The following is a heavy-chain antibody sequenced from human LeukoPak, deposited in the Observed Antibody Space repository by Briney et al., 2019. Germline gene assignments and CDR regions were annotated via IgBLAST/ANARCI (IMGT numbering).Heavy chain of an antibody. D-gene: IGHD4-17*01. CDR2: ICSSGGT. J-gene: IGHJ4*01. CDR1: GCSISSSSYY. Sequence: SETLSFTGSVSGCSISSSSYYWGWIRQPPGKGLEWIGSICSSGGTYYNPSLKSRLTMSINTSNNQFSLNLTSVTAADTATYYCARVQYGDYVGYWGQGTLVTVSS. CDR3: ARVQYGDYVGY. V-gene: IGHV4-39*07.